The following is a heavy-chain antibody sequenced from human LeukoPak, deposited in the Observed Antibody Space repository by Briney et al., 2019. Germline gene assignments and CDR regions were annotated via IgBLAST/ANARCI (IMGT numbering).Heavy chain of an antibody. J-gene: IGHJ4*02. D-gene: IGHD6-13*01. Sequence: SETLSLTCTVSGGSISSYYWSWIRQPPGKGLEWIGYIYYSGSTNYNPSLKSRVTISVDTSKNQFSLKLSSVTAADTAVYYCARDRSLGEQLGFDYWGQGTLVTVSS. CDR3: ARDRSLGEQLGFDY. V-gene: IGHV4-59*01. CDR1: GGSISSYY. CDR2: IYYSGST.